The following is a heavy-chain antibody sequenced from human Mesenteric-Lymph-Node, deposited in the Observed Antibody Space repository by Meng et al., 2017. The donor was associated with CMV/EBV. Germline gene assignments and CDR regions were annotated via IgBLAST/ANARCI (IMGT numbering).Heavy chain of an antibody. J-gene: IGHJ6*02. CDR3: AKALGTSCYNGVDV. CDR2: ISGSGGST. Sequence: GGSLRLSCAASGFAFSDYAMSWVRQAPGKGPEWVSVISGSGGSTYYADSVKGRFTISRDNSKNTLDLQMNSLRAEDTAVYYCAKALGTSCYNGVDVWGQGTTVTVSS. D-gene: IGHD2-2*02. CDR1: GFAFSDYA. V-gene: IGHV3-23*01.